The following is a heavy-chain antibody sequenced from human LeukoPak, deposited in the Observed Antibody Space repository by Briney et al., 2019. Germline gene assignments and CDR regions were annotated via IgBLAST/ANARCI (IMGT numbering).Heavy chain of an antibody. J-gene: IGHJ4*02. CDR2: ISAYNGNT. D-gene: IGHD6-19*01. CDR3: ARSDIAVAGKGYFDY. V-gene: IGHV1-18*01. Sequence: ASVKVSCMASGYTFTSYGISWVRQAPGQGLEWMGWISAYNGNTNYAQKLQGRVTMTTDTSTSTAYMELRSLRSDDTAVYYCARSDIAVAGKGYFDYWGQGTLVTVSS. CDR1: GYTFTSYG.